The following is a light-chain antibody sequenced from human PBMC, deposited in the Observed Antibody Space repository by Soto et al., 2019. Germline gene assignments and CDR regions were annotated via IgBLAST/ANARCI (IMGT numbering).Light chain of an antibody. CDR2: EVT. Sequence: QPVLTQPPSASGSPGQSVTISCTGTISDVGTYDYVSWYQQHPGKAPKLMIYEVTKRPSGVPDRFSGSKSGNTASLTVSGLHAEDEADYFCSSYASTSTLVVFGGGTKLTVL. V-gene: IGLV2-8*01. J-gene: IGLJ2*01. CDR3: SSYASTSTLVV. CDR1: ISDVGTYDY.